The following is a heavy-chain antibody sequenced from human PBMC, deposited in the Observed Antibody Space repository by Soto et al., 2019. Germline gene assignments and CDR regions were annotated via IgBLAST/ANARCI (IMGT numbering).Heavy chain of an antibody. V-gene: IGHV3-53*01. J-gene: IGHJ3*02. D-gene: IGHD6-13*01. Sequence: GGSLRLSCAASGFTVSSNYMSWVRQAPGKGLEWVSVIYSGGSTYYADSVKGRFTISRDNSKNTLYLQMNSLRAEDTAVYYCARAAYQGGSSSWYAFDIWGQGTMVTVSS. CDR2: IYSGGST. CDR1: GFTVSSNY. CDR3: ARAAYQGGSSSWYAFDI.